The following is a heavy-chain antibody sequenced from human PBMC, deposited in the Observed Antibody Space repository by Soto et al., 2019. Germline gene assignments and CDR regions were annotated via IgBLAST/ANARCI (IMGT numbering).Heavy chain of an antibody. CDR2: IYYSGST. CDR3: ARDLGGGWPDL. J-gene: IGHJ2*01. Sequence: SETLSLTCTVSGGSISSYYWSWIRQPPGKGLEWIGYIYYSGSTNYNPSLKSRVTISVDTSKNQFSLKLSSVTAADTAVYYCARDLGGGWPDLWGRGTLVTVSS. D-gene: IGHD3-16*01. V-gene: IGHV4-59*01. CDR1: GGSISSYY.